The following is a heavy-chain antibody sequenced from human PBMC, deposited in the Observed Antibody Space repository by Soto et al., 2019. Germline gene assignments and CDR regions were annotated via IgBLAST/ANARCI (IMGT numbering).Heavy chain of an antibody. Sequence: GSLRLSCTASGFTFSEYSMSLVRQAPGKGLEWVSSITHSGTYVYYADSVKGRFTISRDSASNSLFLQMTSLRAEDTAVYHCARARGNDWYSDYWGQGT. J-gene: IGHJ4*02. D-gene: IGHD5-12*01. V-gene: IGHV3-21*01. CDR3: ARARGNDWYSDY. CDR2: ITHSGTYV. CDR1: GFTFSEYS.